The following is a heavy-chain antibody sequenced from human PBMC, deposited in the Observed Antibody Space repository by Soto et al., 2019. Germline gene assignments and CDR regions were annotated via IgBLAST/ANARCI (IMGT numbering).Heavy chain of an antibody. CDR3: AREDNWNYNYGMDV. D-gene: IGHD1-20*01. J-gene: IGHJ6*02. V-gene: IGHV4-61*01. CDR1: GCSVSSGSYY. Sequence: PSETLSLACTVSGCSVSSGSYYWSWIRQPPGKGLEWIGYIYYSGSTNYNPSLKSRVTISVDTSKNQFSLKLSSVTAADTAVYYCAREDNWNYNYGMDVWGQGTTVTVSS. CDR2: IYYSGST.